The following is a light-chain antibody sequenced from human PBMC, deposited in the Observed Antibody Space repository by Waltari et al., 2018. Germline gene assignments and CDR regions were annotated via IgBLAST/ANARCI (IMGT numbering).Light chain of an antibody. CDR3: TAYTTSATLV. CDR1: SQDVGANHQ. V-gene: IGLV2-14*03. Sequence: QSALNQPASVSGSPGQSVTISCTGTSQDVGANHQASWHQHPPGRAPKLMIYDVRQRSSGVSNRFSGSRAGNTASLTISGLQTEDEADYYCTAYTTSATLVFGGGTRLTVL. J-gene: IGLJ3*02. CDR2: DVR.